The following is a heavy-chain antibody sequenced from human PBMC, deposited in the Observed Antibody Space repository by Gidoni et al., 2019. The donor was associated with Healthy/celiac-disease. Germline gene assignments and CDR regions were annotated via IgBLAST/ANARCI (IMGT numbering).Heavy chain of an antibody. V-gene: IGHV3-43*01. D-gene: IGHD6-13*01. CDR2: ISWDGGST. J-gene: IGHJ4*02. CDR3: AQSPLDSSSWYFRY. CDR1: GFTFDDYT. Sequence: EVQLVESGGVVVQPGGSLRLSCAASGFTFDDYTMHWVRQAPGKGLEWVSLISWDGGSTYYADSVKGRFTISRDNSKNALYLQMYSLRTEDTALYYCAQSPLDSSSWYFRYWGQGTLVTVSS.